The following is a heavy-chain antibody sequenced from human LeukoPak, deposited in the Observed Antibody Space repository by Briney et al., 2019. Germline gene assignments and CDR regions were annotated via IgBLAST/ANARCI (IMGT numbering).Heavy chain of an antibody. CDR2: IYYSGST. D-gene: IGHD5-12*01. Sequence: SETLSLTCTVSGCSFSSGGYYWSWIRPHPGKGLEWIGYIYYSGSTYYNPSLKSRVTISVDTSKNQFSLKLSSVTAADTAVYYCARAPYSGYGYFDYWGQGTLVTVSS. J-gene: IGHJ4*02. CDR1: GCSFSSGGYY. V-gene: IGHV4-31*03. CDR3: ARAPYSGYGYFDY.